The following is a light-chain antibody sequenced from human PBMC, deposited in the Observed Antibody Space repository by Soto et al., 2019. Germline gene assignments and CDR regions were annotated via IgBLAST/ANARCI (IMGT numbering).Light chain of an antibody. CDR3: QQSYSTPNT. CDR2: AAS. J-gene: IGKJ5*01. Sequence: DIPMTQSPSSLSASVGDRVTITCRASQSISSYLNWYQQKPGKAPKLLIYAASSLQSGVPSRCSGSGSGTDFTLAISSLQPEDFATYYCQQSYSTPNTFGPGTRLEIK. CDR1: QSISSY. V-gene: IGKV1-39*01.